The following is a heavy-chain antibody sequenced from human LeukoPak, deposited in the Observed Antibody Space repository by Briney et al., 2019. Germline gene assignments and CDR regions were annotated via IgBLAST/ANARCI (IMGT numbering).Heavy chain of an antibody. CDR1: GGSFSGYY. CDR3: AMGLEYYDILTGYYRHDAFDI. V-gene: IGHV4-34*01. J-gene: IGHJ3*02. D-gene: IGHD3-9*01. Sequence: PSETLSLTCAVYGGSFSGYYWSWIRQPPGKGLEWIGEINHSGSTNYNPSLKSRVTISVDTSKNQFSLKLSSVTAADTAVYYCAMGLEYYDILTGYYRHDAFDIWGQGTMVTVSS. CDR2: INHSGST.